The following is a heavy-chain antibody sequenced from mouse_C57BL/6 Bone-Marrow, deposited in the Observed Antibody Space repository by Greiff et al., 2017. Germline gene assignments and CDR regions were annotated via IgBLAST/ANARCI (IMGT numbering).Heavy chain of an antibody. CDR2: ISNLAYSI. D-gene: IGHD1-1*01. V-gene: IGHV5-15*04. CDR1: GFTFSDYG. J-gene: IGHJ3*01. CDR3: ARRYYGSSPFAY. Sequence: EVQLQQSGGGLVQPGGSLKLSCAASGFTFSDYGMAWVRQAPRKGPEWVAFISNLAYSIYYADTVTGRFTISRENAKNTLYLEMSSLRSEDTAMYYCARRYYGSSPFAYWGQGTLVTVSA.